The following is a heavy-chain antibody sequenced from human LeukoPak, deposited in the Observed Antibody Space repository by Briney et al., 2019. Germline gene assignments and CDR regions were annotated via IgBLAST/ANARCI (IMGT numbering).Heavy chain of an antibody. Sequence: GGSLRLSCAASGFTFSSYGMHWVRQAPGKGLEWVAFIRYDGSNKYYADSVKGRFTISRDNSKNTLYLQMNSLRAEDTAVYYCAKPGGYCSSTSCLYCFDYWGQGTLVTVSS. CDR3: AKPGGYCSSTSCLYCFDY. D-gene: IGHD2-2*01. J-gene: IGHJ4*02. CDR2: IRYDGSNK. CDR1: GFTFSSYG. V-gene: IGHV3-30*02.